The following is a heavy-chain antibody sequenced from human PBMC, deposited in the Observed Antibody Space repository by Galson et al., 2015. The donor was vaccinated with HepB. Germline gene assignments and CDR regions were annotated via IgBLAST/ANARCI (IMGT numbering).Heavy chain of an antibody. CDR1: DFTFSANW. D-gene: IGHD3-9*01. CDR3: TRRYSVSFYP. Sequence: SLRLSCAAFDFTFSANWMHWVRQAPGKGLVWVARIKNDGSSAIYADSVKGRFTISRDNAKSTLYLQMNHLTGEDTAVYYCTRRYSVSFYPWGQGTLVTVSS. J-gene: IGHJ5*02. V-gene: IGHV3-74*01. CDR2: IKNDGSSA.